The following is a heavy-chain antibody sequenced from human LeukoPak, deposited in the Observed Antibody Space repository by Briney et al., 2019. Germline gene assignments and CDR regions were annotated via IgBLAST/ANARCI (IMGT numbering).Heavy chain of an antibody. Sequence: SETLSLTCTVSGYSISSGYYWGWIRQPPGKGLEWIGSIYHSGSTYYNPSLKSRVTISVDTSKNQFSLKLSSVTAADTAVYYCARDRAQYYHHAFDIWGQGTMVTVSS. CDR3: ARDRAQYYHHAFDI. J-gene: IGHJ3*02. V-gene: IGHV4-38-2*02. D-gene: IGHD2-2*01. CDR1: GYSISSGYY. CDR2: IYHSGST.